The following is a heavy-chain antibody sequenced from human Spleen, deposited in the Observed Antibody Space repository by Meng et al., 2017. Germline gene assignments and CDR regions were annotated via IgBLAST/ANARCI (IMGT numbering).Heavy chain of an antibody. CDR3: ARGPTTMAHDFDY. CDR2: INHSGST. CDR1: GGSFSGYY. D-gene: IGHD4-11*01. V-gene: IGHV4-34*01. J-gene: IGHJ4*02. Sequence: HVQLRQWGAGLLKPSETLSLTCAVYGGSFSGYYWNWIRQPPGKGLEWIGEINHSGSTNYNPSLESRATISVDTSQNNLSLKLSSVTAADSAVYYCARGPTTMAHDFDYWGQGTLVTVSS.